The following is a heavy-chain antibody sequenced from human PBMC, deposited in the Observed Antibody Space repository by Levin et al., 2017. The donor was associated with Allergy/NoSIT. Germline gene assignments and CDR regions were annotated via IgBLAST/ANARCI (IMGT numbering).Heavy chain of an antibody. CDR1: GGTFSSYA. V-gene: IGHV1-69*06. J-gene: IGHJ4*02. CDR3: TAGGTTVVTSPGDY. Sequence: ASVKVSCKASGGTFSSYAISWVRQAPGQGLEWMGGIIPIFGTANYAQKFQGRVTITADKSTSTAYMELSSLRSEDTAVYYCTAGGTTVVTSPGDYWGQGTLVTVSS. D-gene: IGHD4-23*01. CDR2: IIPIFGTA.